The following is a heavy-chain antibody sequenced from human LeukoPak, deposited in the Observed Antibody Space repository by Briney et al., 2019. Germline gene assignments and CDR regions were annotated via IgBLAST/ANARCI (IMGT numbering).Heavy chain of an antibody. CDR2: ISAYNGNT. J-gene: IGHJ6*02. V-gene: IGHV1-18*01. Sequence: GASVKVSCKASGYTFTSYGISWVRQAPGQGLEWMGWISAYNGNTNYAQKLQGRVTMTTDTSTSTAYMELRSLRSDDTAVHYCARATITMVRGVIITQYGMDVWGQGTTVTVSS. D-gene: IGHD3-10*01. CDR1: GYTFTSYG. CDR3: ARATITMVRGVIITQYGMDV.